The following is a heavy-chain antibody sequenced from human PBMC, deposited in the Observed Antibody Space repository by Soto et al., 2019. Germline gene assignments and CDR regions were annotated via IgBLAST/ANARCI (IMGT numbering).Heavy chain of an antibody. D-gene: IGHD3-10*01. Sequence: CGSLILSCAASGFTCSSYEMNWVRQAPGKGLEWVSYISSSGSTIYYAESVKGRFTISRDNAKNSLYLQMNSLRAEDTAVYYCARVGITMVRGVAQPYYYYGMDVWGQGTTVTVSS. V-gene: IGHV3-48*03. CDR1: GFTCSSYE. CDR3: ARVGITMVRGVAQPYYYYGMDV. CDR2: ISSSGSTI. J-gene: IGHJ6*02.